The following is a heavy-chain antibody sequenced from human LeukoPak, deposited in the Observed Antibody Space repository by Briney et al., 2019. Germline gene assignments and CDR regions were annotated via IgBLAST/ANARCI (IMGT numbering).Heavy chain of an antibody. V-gene: IGHV4-34*01. J-gene: IGHJ5*02. Sequence: SETLSLTCAVYGGSFSGFYWSWIRQPPGKGLEWIGEINHSGSTNYNPSLKSRVTISVDTSKNQFSLKLSSVTAADTAVYYCARGARTPSGYGSRTAGRANWFDPWGQGTLVTVSS. D-gene: IGHD5-12*01. CDR2: INHSGST. CDR3: ARGARTPSGYGSRTAGRANWFDP. CDR1: GGSFSGFY.